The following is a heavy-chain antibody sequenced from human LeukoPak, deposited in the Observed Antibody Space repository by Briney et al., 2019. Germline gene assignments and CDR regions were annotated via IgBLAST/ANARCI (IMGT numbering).Heavy chain of an antibody. J-gene: IGHJ4*02. Sequence: ASVKVSCKASGYTFSGYYMHWVRQAPGQGIEWMGWINPNGGGTNYAQKFQGRVTMTRDTSISTAYMELSRLRSDDTAVYYCARDSRDSNYDYWGQGTLATVSS. CDR1: GYTFSGYY. CDR3: ARDSRDSNYDY. CDR2: INPNGGGT. V-gene: IGHV1-2*02. D-gene: IGHD4-11*01.